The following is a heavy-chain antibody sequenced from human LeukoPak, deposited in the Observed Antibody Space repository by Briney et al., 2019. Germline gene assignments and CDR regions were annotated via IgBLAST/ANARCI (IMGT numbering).Heavy chain of an antibody. CDR3: AKAPGYSYGYYYYYMDV. Sequence: GGSLRLSCAASGFTFSSYAMSWVRQAPGKGLEWVSAISGSGGSTYYADSVKGRFTISRDNSKNTLYLQMNSLRAEDTAVYCCAKAPGYSYGYYYYYMDVWGKGTTVTVSS. CDR1: GFTFSSYA. D-gene: IGHD5-18*01. CDR2: ISGSGGST. J-gene: IGHJ6*03. V-gene: IGHV3-23*01.